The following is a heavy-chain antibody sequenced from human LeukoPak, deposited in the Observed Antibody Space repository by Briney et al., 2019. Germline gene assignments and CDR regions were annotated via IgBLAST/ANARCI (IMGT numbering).Heavy chain of an antibody. Sequence: SGGSLRLSCAASGFTFSNAWMSWVRQAPGKGLEWVGRIKSRADDGTTDYAAPVKGRFTISRDNAKNTLHLQMDSLTVEDTAVYYCAVSNWMDPWGQGTLVTVSS. V-gene: IGHV3-15*05. D-gene: IGHD6-19*01. CDR3: AVSNWMDP. CDR1: GFTFSNAW. CDR2: IKSRADDGTT. J-gene: IGHJ5*02.